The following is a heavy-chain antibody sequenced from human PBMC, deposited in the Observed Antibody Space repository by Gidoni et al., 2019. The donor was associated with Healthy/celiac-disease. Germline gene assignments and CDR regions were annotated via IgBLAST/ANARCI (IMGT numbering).Heavy chain of an antibody. J-gene: IGHJ6*04. CDR2: ISGSGGST. D-gene: IGHD3-3*01. CDR3: AKDHITGAYDFWSGYPLDV. V-gene: IGHV3-23*01. CDR1: GFTFSSDA. Sequence: EVQLLEAGGGLVQPGGSLRLSCAASGFTFSSDAMSWVRQAPGKGLEGVSAISGSGGSTYYADSVKGRFTISRDNSKNTLYLQMNSLRAEDTAVYYCAKDHITGAYDFWSGYPLDVWGKGTTVTVSS.